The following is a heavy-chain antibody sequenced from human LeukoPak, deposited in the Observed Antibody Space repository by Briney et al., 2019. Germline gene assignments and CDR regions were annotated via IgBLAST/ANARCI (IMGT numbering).Heavy chain of an antibody. V-gene: IGHV4-4*02. Sequence: TLSLTCDVSGGAIMTTNWWSWVRQPPNKGLKWIGEVHQSEDTNYNPSLESRVTMSSDTSKNLLSLELTSVPAADTAMYHCTRESGVFSPFGFWGQGTLVTVSS. CDR2: VHQSEDT. D-gene: IGHD3-10*01. CDR3: TRESGVFSPFGF. CDR1: GGAIMTTNW. J-gene: IGHJ4*02.